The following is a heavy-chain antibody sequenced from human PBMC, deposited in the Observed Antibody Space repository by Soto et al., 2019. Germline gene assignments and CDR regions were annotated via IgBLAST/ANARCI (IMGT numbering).Heavy chain of an antibody. CDR3: ARDTGSGLRVEPGIFEY. Sequence: QVQLVQSGAEVKKPGASLKVSCKTSGYTFSDYYMHWVRQAPGQGLEWMGWINPDNDGTNYAQKFQGRVTITRDTSASIAYMELSSLRSEDTAVYYCARDTGSGLRVEPGIFEYWGQGTLVTVSS. D-gene: IGHD1-26*01. CDR2: INPDNDGT. J-gene: IGHJ4*02. CDR1: GYTFSDYY. V-gene: IGHV1-2*02.